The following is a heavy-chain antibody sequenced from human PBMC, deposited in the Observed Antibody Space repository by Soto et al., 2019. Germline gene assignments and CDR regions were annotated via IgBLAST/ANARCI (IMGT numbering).Heavy chain of an antibody. J-gene: IGHJ4*02. D-gene: IGHD2-2*01. CDR1: GFTFSTYA. Sequence: EVQLLESGGGLVQPGGSLRLSCTASGFTFSTYAMSWVRQAPGKGLEWVSTISDSGRTYYADSVKGRFTISRDNPKNTLYREMNSLRAEDTAVYYCAKDKGGRYCSRTSCLYSFDYWGQGTLVTVSS. CDR3: AKDKGGRYCSRTSCLYSFDY. CDR2: ISDSGRT. V-gene: IGHV3-23*01.